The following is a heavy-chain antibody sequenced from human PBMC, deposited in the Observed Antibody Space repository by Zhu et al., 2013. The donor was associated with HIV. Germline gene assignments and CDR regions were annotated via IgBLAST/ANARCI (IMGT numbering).Heavy chain of an antibody. D-gene: IGHD6-19*01. CDR2: IIPIFGTA. Sequence: QVQLVQSGAEVKKPGSSVKVSCKASGGTFSSYAISWVRQAPGQGLKWMGGIIPIFGTANYAQKFQGRVTITADESTSTAYMELSSLRSEDTAVYYCARVRQGDSSGWYDAFDIWGQGDNGHRLF. J-gene: IGHJ3*02. CDR3: ARVRQGDSSGWYDAFDI. CDR1: GGTFSSYA. V-gene: IGHV1-69*01.